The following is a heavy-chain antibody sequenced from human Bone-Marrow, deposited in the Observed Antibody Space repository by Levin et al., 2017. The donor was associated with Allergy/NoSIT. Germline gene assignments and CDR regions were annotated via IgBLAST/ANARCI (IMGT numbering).Heavy chain of an antibody. V-gene: IGHV4-59*01. Sequence: NPSETLSLTCIVSGGSISSYHWSWIRQPPGKGLEWIGYIYYTGSTDYNPSLRSRVTISIDTSKSQFSLTLNSVTAADTAVYYCARDRVVASSGTYYYYGMAVWGRGTTVTVSS. CDR2: IYYTGST. J-gene: IGHJ6*02. CDR1: GGSISSYH. D-gene: IGHD2-15*01. CDR3: ARDRVVASSGTYYYYGMAV.